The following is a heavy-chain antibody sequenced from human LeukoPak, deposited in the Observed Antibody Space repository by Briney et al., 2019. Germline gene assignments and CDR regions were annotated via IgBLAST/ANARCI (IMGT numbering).Heavy chain of an antibody. CDR3: ATISPAPAAGPEYFQH. J-gene: IGHJ1*01. CDR1: GGSISSSSYY. D-gene: IGHD3-3*02. Sequence: QPSECLSLTCTVSGGSISSSSYYWGWIRPPPGKGLGWSGSIYYSGSTNYNPTLNSRVTISVDTSKNQSSLKLSSVTAADTAVYYCATISPAPAAGPEYFQHWGQGILVTVSS. V-gene: IGHV4-61*05. CDR2: IYYSGST.